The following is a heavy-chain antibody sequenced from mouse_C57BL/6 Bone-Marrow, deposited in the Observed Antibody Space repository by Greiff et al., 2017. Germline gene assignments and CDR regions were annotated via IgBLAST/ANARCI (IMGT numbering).Heavy chain of an antibody. CDR2: IHPNSGST. CDR1: GYTFTSYR. CDR3: ARSARPLFAY. V-gene: IGHV1-64*01. D-gene: IGHD1-2*01. Sequence: VQLVESGAELVKPGASVKLSCKASGYTFTSYRMHWVKQRPGQGLEWIGMIHPNSGSTNYNEKFKSKATLTVDKSSSTAYMQLSSLTSEDSAVYYCARSARPLFAYWGQGTLVTVSA. J-gene: IGHJ3*01.